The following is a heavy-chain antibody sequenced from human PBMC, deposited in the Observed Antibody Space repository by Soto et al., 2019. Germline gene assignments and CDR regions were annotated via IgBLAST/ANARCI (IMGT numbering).Heavy chain of an antibody. CDR1: GFIFSSYS. CDR3: ARGHYSDY. CDR2: ISSSSNTI. V-gene: IGHV3-48*01. Sequence: GGSLRLSCAASGFIFSSYSMNWVRQAPGKGLKWVSYISSSSNTIDYADSVKGRFTVFRDNAKNSLSLQMNSLRAEDTAVYYCARGHYSDYWGQGTLVTVSS. J-gene: IGHJ4*02.